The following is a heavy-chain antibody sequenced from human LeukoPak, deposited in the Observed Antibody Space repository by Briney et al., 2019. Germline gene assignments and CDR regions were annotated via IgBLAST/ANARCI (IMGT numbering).Heavy chain of an antibody. V-gene: IGHV4-38-2*01. CDR1: GYSISSGYY. CDR3: ARLMPRNFDY. J-gene: IGHJ4*02. D-gene: IGHD2-8*01. CDR2: IYHSGST. Sequence: KPSETLSLTCAVSGYSISSGYYWGWIRQPPGKGLEWIGSIYHSGSTYYNPPLKSRVTVSVDTSKNQFSLKLSSVTAADTAVYYCARLMPRNFDYWGQGTLVTVSS.